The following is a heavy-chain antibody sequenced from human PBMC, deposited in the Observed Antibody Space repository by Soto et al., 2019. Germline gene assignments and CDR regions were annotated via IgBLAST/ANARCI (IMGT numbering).Heavy chain of an antibody. Sequence: QVQLVESGGGVVQPGRSLRLSCAASGFTFSSYGMHWVRQAPGKGLEWVAVISYDGSNKYYADSVKGRFTISRDNSKNTLYLQMNSLRAEDTAVYYCAKSVLSIVVVPAAIDYWGQGTLVTVSS. CDR2: ISYDGSNK. J-gene: IGHJ4*02. V-gene: IGHV3-30*18. CDR3: AKSVLSIVVVPAAIDY. D-gene: IGHD2-2*01. CDR1: GFTFSSYG.